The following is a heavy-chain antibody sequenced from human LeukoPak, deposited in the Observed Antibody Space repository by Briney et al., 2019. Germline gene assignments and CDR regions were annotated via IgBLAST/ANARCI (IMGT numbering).Heavy chain of an antibody. CDR2: INLRGDAT. V-gene: IGHV1-46*01. D-gene: IGHD2-15*01. J-gene: IGHJ5*02. CDR1: GYSSTYVFTTYP. Sequence: ASVKDSCKASGYSSTYVFTTYPIHWVRQAPGQGLEWLGMINLRGDATIYAQKFQGRVTMISDSSTTTVYMELSSLKSEDTGLYYCARRLSSRDWFDPWGQGTLVTVSS. CDR3: ARRLSSRDWFDP.